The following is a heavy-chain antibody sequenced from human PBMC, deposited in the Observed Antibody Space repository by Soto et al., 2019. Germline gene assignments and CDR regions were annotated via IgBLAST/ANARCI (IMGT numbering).Heavy chain of an antibody. V-gene: IGHV4-59*01. CDR1: GGSISSYY. D-gene: IGHD2-2*01. Sequence: PSETLSLTCTVSGGSISSYYWSWIRQPPGKGLEWIGYIYYSGSTNYNPSLKSRVTISVDTSKNQFSLKLSSVTAADTAVYYCARGAERVAMPSGYWRQGTLVTVSS. CDR3: ARGAERVAMPSGY. CDR2: IYYSGST. J-gene: IGHJ4*02.